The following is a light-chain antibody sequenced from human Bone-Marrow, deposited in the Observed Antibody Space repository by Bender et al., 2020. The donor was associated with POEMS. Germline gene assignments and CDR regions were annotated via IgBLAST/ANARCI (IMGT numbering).Light chain of an antibody. CDR2: NNN. CDR3: AAWDDSLL. J-gene: IGLJ3*02. CDR1: SSNIGINS. Sequence: QSVLTQPPSASGTPGQRVTISCSGSSSNIGINSVNWYQQLPGTAPKLLIYNNNQRPSGVPDRFSGSKSGTSASLAISGLQSEDEDYYYCAAWDDSLLFGGGTKLTVL. V-gene: IGLV1-44*01.